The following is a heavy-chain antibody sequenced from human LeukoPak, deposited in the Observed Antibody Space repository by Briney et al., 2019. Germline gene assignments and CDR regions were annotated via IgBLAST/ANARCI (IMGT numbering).Heavy chain of an antibody. J-gene: IGHJ6*03. CDR2: IIPIFGTA. CDR3: ASNSSPYYYYMDV. CDR1: GGTFSSYA. V-gene: IGHV1-69*05. Sequence: SVKVSCKASGGTFSSYAISWVRQAPGQGLEWMGGIIPIFGTANYAQKFQGRVTVTTDESTSTAYMELSSLRSEDTAVYYCASNSSPYYYYMDVWGKGTTVTVSS. D-gene: IGHD6-13*01.